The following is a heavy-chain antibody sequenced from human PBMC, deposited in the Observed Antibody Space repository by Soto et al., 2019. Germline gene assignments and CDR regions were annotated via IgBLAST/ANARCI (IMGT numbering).Heavy chain of an antibody. CDR3: AMSTGSFHADFDF. J-gene: IGHJ4*02. CDR1: GFIFNDYA. D-gene: IGHD1-26*01. V-gene: IGHV3-9*01. Sequence: GGSLRLSCRNSGFIFNDYAMHWVRQAPGKGLEWVAGIDGAGGSLDYSDSVKGRFTISRDNAENSLFLQMESLRADDTAVYYCAMSTGSFHADFDFWGQGTQVTVSS. CDR2: IDGAGGSL.